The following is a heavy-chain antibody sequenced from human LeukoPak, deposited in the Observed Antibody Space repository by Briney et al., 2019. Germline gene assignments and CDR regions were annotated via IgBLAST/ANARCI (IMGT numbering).Heavy chain of an antibody. D-gene: IGHD6-13*01. CDR2: IYYSGST. V-gene: IGHV4-59*01. CDR3: ARDGGSWYGDYLDY. Sequence: RPSETLSLTCTVSGGSISSYYWSWIRQPPGKGLEWIGYIYYSGSTSYNPSLKSRVTISVDTSKNQFSLKLSSVTAADTAVYYCARDGGSWYGDYLDYWGQGTLVTVSS. CDR1: GGSISSYY. J-gene: IGHJ4*02.